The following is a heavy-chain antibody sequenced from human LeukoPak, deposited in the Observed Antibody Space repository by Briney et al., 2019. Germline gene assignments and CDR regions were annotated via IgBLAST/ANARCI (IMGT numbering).Heavy chain of an antibody. V-gene: IGHV3-30*18. Sequence: PGGSLRLSCAASGFTFSSYGMHWVRQAPGKGLEWVAVISYDGSNKYYADSVKGRFTISRDNSKNTLYLQMNSLRAEDTAVYYCAKDGRIAVAGTVSYFDYWGQGTLVTVSS. CDR3: AKDGRIAVAGTVSYFDY. D-gene: IGHD6-19*01. CDR1: GFTFSSYG. CDR2: ISYDGSNK. J-gene: IGHJ4*02.